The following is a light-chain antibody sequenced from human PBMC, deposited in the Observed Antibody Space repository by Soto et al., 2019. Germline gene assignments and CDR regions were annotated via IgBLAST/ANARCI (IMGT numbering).Light chain of an antibody. CDR1: QSVSSTD. J-gene: IGKJ1*01. Sequence: EIVLTQSPGTLSLSPGERPTLSCRASQSVSSTDLAGYQHRPGQAPRLLIYGASSRATGIPDRFSGSGSGTGFTLIISRLEPEDFAVYYCQQYGNSFVGFGQGTKVEIK. CDR3: QQYGNSFVG. CDR2: GAS. V-gene: IGKV3-20*01.